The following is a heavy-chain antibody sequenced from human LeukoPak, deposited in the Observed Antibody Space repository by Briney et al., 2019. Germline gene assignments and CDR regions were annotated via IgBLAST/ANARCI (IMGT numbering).Heavy chain of an antibody. J-gene: IGHJ6*02. Sequence: PGGSLRLSCAASGFTFSSYEMNWVRQAPGKGLEWVSYISSSGSTIYYADSVKGRFTITRDNAKNSLYLQMNSLRAEDTAVYYCAREAGLPYYYYYGMTSGAKGPRSPSP. CDR1: GFTFSSYE. CDR3: AREAGLPYYYYYGMTS. D-gene: IGHD6-13*01. V-gene: IGHV3-48*03. CDR2: ISSSGSTI.